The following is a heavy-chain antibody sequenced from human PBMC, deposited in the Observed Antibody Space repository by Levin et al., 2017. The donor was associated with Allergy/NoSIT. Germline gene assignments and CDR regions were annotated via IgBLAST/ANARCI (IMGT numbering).Heavy chain of an antibody. V-gene: IGHV3-23*01. CDR2: ISGSDDGT. J-gene: IGHJ5*02. CDR1: GFTFTSYT. D-gene: IGHD6-19*01. Sequence: AGGSLRLSCAASGFTFTSYTMNWVRQAPGKGLEWVSAISGSDDGTYYADSVKGRFTTSRDNSKNTLCLQMNSLRAEDTAVYYCGRGGRGHSSGWYIPEGSWGQGTLVIVSS. CDR3: GRGGRGHSSGWYIPEGS.